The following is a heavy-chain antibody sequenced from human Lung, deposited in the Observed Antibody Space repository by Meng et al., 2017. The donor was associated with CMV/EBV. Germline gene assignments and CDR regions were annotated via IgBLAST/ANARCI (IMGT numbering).Heavy chain of an antibody. V-gene: IGHV1-2*02. CDR1: GYTFTGHF. Sequence: ASVKVSCKASGYTFTGHFMHWVRQARGQGLEWMGWIQPNTGVTNYARNVQGRVTMTRDTSISTVYMELGGLRSDDTAMYYCARDDNWGPDYWGQGTLVTVSS. CDR3: ARDDNWGPDY. CDR2: IQPNTGVT. D-gene: IGHD7-27*01. J-gene: IGHJ4*01.